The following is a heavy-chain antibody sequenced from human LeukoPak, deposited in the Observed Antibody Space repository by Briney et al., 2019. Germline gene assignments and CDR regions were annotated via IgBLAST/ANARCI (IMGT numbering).Heavy chain of an antibody. J-gene: IGHJ6*02. CDR2: ISAYNGNT. D-gene: IGHD6-13*01. Sequence: ASVKVSCKASGYTFTSYGISWVRQAPGQGLEWMGWISAYNGNTNYAQKLQGRVTMTTDTSTSTAYMELRSLRSDDTAVYCCARDHPRGWVYDYYYYYGMDVWGQGTTVTVSS. CDR1: GYTFTSYG. V-gene: IGHV1-18*01. CDR3: ARDHPRGWVYDYYYYYGMDV.